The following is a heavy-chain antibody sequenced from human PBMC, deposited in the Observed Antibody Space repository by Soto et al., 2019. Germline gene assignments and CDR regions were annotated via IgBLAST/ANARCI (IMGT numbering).Heavy chain of an antibody. J-gene: IGHJ6*03. D-gene: IGHD2-15*01. CDR1: GFTFSSYA. CDR2: ISGSGGST. CDR3: ARALGGGKGVPYYYMDV. V-gene: IGHV3-23*01. Sequence: GGSLRLSCAASGFTFSSYAMSWVRQAPGKGLEWVSAISGSGGSTYYADSVKGRFTISRDNSKNTLYLQMNSLRAEDTAVYYCARALGGGKGVPYYYMDVWGKGTTGTVSS.